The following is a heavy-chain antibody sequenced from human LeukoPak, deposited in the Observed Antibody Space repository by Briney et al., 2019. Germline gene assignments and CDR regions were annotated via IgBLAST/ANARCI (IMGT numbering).Heavy chain of an antibody. Sequence: PGGSLRLSCAASGFTFSSYSMNWVRQAPGKGLEWVSSISSSSSYIYYADSVKGRFTISRDNAKNSLYLQMNSLRAEDTAVYYCARDKVVVGATLSYYWGQGTLVTVSS. CDR3: ARDKVVVGATLSYY. D-gene: IGHD1-26*01. V-gene: IGHV3-21*01. CDR1: GFTFSSYS. J-gene: IGHJ4*02. CDR2: ISSSSSYI.